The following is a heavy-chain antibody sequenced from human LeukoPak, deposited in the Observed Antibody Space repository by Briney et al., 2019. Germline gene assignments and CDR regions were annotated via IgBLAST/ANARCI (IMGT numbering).Heavy chain of an antibody. Sequence: GESLRLSCAASGFTFSSYEMNWVRQAPGKGLEWVSYISSSGSTIYYADSVKGRFTISRDNAKNSLYLQMNSLRAEDTAVYYCARVWSGYAGGMDVWGQGTTVTVSS. V-gene: IGHV3-48*03. J-gene: IGHJ6*02. CDR1: GFTFSSYE. CDR2: ISSSGSTI. CDR3: ARVWSGYAGGMDV. D-gene: IGHD3-3*01.